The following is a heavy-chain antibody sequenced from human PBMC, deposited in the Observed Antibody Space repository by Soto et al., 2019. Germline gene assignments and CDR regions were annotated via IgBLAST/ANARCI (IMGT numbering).Heavy chain of an antibody. CDR2: ISGYNDNT. V-gene: IGHV1-18*01. CDR3: AKDASSWFYYYYGMDV. Sequence: IYLVPSGPEVRKPGASEKVSCKAPGYIFSNFGISWVRQDPGQGLEWMGWISGYNDNTNYAQKFQGRVRMTTDISTSTAYMELTTLRSEDTAVYYCAKDASSWFYYYYGMDVWGQGTTVTVSS. CDR1: GYIFSNFG. D-gene: IGHD2-2*01. J-gene: IGHJ6*02.